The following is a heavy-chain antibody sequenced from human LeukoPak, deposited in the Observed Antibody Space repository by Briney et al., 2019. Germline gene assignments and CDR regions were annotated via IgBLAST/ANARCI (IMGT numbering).Heavy chain of an antibody. CDR2: IRCDGSNK. CDR3: AKGDFTPDY. J-gene: IGHJ4*02. V-gene: IGHV3-30*02. CDR1: GFTFSSYG. Sequence: TGGSLRLSCAASGFTFSSYGMHWVRQAPGKGLEWVAFIRCDGSNKYYADSVKGRFTISRDNSKNTLYLQMNSLRAEDTAVYYCAKGDFTPDYWGQGTLVTVSS.